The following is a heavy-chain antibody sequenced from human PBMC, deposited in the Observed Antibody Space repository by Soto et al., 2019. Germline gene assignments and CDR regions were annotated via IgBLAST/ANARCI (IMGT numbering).Heavy chain of an antibody. Sequence: QVQLVQSGAEVKKPGASVKVSCKASGYTFTSYAMHLVRQAPGQRLEWMGWINAGNGNTKYSQKFQGRVTITRDTSASTAYMELSSLSSEDTAVYYCARSIVVVTAADYWGQGTMVTVSS. J-gene: IGHJ4*02. CDR3: ARSIVVVTAADY. CDR2: INAGNGNT. D-gene: IGHD2-21*02. V-gene: IGHV1-3*01. CDR1: GYTFTSYA.